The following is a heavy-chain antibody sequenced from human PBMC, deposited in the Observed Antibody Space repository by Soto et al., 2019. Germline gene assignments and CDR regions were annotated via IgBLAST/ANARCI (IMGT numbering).Heavy chain of an antibody. V-gene: IGHV3-7*01. J-gene: IGHJ4*02. CDR2: IKQEGSEK. Sequence: EVQLVESGGGLVQPGGSLRLSCADSGFTFSSYWMSWVRQSPGKGLEWVANIKQEGSEKYYVDSVKGRFTISGDKTQNSLYMQMNSLRAEDPAVYYCARDPDGDYAYYSDYWGQGTLVTVSS. D-gene: IGHD4-17*01. CDR3: ARDPDGDYAYYSDY. CDR1: GFTFSSYW.